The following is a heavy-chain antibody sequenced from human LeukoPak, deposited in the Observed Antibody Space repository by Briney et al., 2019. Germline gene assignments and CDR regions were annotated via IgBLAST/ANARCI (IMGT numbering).Heavy chain of an antibody. D-gene: IGHD3-16*01. Sequence: GGSLRLSCAASGFTFSSYSMNWVRQAPGKGLEWVSSISSSSSYIYYADSVKGRFTISRDNAKNSLYPQMNSLRAEDTAVYYWAREILAGGGRGGYFDLWGRGTLVTVSS. CDR3: AREILAGGGRGGYFDL. CDR1: GFTFSSYS. J-gene: IGHJ2*01. CDR2: ISSSSSYI. V-gene: IGHV3-21*01.